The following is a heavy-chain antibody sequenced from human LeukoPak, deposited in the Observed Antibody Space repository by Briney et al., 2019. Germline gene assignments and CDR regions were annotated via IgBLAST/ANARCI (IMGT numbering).Heavy chain of an antibody. D-gene: IGHD1-20*01. J-gene: IGHJ6*02. CDR1: GFTFSDYY. CDR3: AKITGTHYYYYGMDV. V-gene: IGHV3-11*04. CDR2: ISSSGSTI. Sequence: GGSLRLSCAASGFTFSDYYMSWIRQAPGKGLEWVSYISSSGSTIYYADSVKGRFTISRDNAKNSLYLQVNSLRAEDTAVYYCAKITGTHYYYYGMDVWGQGTTVTVSS.